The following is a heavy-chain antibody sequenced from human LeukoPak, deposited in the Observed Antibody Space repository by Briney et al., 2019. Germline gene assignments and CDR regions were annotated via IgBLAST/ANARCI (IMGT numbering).Heavy chain of an antibody. J-gene: IGHJ3*02. D-gene: IGHD3-22*01. Sequence: PGGSLRLSCAASGFTFSSYGMHWVRQAPGKGLEWVAVISYDGSNKYYADSVKGRFTISRDNSKNTLYLQMNSLRAEDTAVYYCAKEGPLSSGYYIAFDIWGQGTMVTVSS. CDR2: ISYDGSNK. V-gene: IGHV3-30*18. CDR1: GFTFSSYG. CDR3: AKEGPLSSGYYIAFDI.